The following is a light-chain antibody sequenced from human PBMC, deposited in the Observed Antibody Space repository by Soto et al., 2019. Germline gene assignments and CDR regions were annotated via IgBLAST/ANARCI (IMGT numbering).Light chain of an antibody. V-gene: IGKV1-39*01. CDR3: QQSYSTPPL. Sequence: DIQMTQSPSSLSASVGDRVTITCRASQSISSYLNWYQQKPGKAPKLLIYAASRLQSGVPSRFSGSGSGTDFTLTISSLQPEDFATYYCQQSYSTPPLFGGGTKVEIK. CDR1: QSISSY. J-gene: IGKJ4*01. CDR2: AAS.